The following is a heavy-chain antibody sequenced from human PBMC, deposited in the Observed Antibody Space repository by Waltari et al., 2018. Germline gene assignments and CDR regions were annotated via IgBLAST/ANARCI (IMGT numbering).Heavy chain of an antibody. CDR2: ISDDETSI. J-gene: IGHJ6*02. CDR3: ARLAPRTYRSPVPGRHYYYGMDV. D-gene: IGHD3-10*01. V-gene: IGHV3-74*01. CDR1: GFRFSNYW. Sequence: EEQLLESGGGLVQPGDSLRLSCAGSGFRFSNYWMNWVRQAPGKGLVWVARISDDETSISYADSVKGRFTISRDNAKNTVYLQMKRLRVEDTAVYYCARLAPRTYRSPVPGRHYYYGMDVWVQGTTVTVSS.